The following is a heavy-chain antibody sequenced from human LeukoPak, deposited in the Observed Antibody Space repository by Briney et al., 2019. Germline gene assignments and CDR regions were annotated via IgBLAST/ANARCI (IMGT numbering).Heavy chain of an antibody. V-gene: IGHV4-4*07. D-gene: IGHD1-26*01. J-gene: IGHJ4*02. CDR3: AADYSGNYHVEFDY. CDR1: GGSISSYY. Sequence: PSETLSLTCTVSGGSISSYYWSWIRQPPGKGLEWIGRIYTSGSTNYNPSLKSRVTMSVDTSKNQFSLKLSSVTAADTAVYYCAADYSGNYHVEFDYWGQGTLVTVSS. CDR2: IYTSGST.